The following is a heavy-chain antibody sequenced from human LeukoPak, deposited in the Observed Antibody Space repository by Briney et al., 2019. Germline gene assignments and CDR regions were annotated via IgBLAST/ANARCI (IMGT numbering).Heavy chain of an antibody. D-gene: IGHD2-2*03. Sequence: NPGGSLRLSCAASGFTFISSWMTWVRQAPGKGLEWVGRIRSTPDGGATDYAAPVKGRFTISRDDSKNTLYLQMSSLRTEDTAVYYCATDLHFGYCTATSCANYWGQGTLVTVSS. J-gene: IGHJ4*02. V-gene: IGHV3-15*01. CDR1: GFTFISSW. CDR2: IRSTPDGGAT. CDR3: ATDLHFGYCTATSCANY.